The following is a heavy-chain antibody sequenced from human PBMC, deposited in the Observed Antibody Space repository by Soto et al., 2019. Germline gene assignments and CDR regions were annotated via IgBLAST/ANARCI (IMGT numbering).Heavy chain of an antibody. V-gene: IGHV3-21*06. CDR1: FTFSMYS. CDR3: ARDQGGSYDSWFDP. J-gene: IGHJ5*02. D-gene: IGHD1-26*01. CDR2: ISSGSAYI. Sequence: EVQVVESGGGLVKPGGSLRLSCTFTFSMYSMNWVRQAPGKGLEWVASISSGSAYIKYAESVKGRFTISRDNAKNSLHLKINSLRAEDTAIYHCARDQGGSYDSWFDPWGEGTLVTVSS.